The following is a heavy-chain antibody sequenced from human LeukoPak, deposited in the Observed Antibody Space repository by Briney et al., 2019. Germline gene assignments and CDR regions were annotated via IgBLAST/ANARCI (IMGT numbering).Heavy chain of an antibody. CDR2: INPNSGGT. Sequence: GASVKVSCKASGYTFTGYYMHWVRQAPGQGLEWMGWINPNSGGTNYAQKFQGWVTMTRDTSISTAYMELSRLRSDDTAVCYCARDGANYYGSGSDYYYYGMDVWGKGTTVTVSS. CDR3: ARDGANYYGSGSDYYYYGMDV. J-gene: IGHJ6*04. V-gene: IGHV1-2*04. D-gene: IGHD3-10*01. CDR1: GYTFTGYY.